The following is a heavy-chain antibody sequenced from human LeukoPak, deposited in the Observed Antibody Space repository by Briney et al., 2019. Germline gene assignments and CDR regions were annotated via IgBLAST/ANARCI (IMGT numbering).Heavy chain of an antibody. Sequence: GGSLRLSCAASGFTFSSYSISWVRQAPGKGLEWVANIKQDGSEKYYVDSVKGRFTISRDNAKNSLYLQMNSLRAEDTAVYYCARDGVPAANDYWGQGTLVTVSS. CDR1: GFTFSSYS. D-gene: IGHD6-13*01. CDR2: IKQDGSEK. CDR3: ARDGVPAANDY. V-gene: IGHV3-7*01. J-gene: IGHJ4*02.